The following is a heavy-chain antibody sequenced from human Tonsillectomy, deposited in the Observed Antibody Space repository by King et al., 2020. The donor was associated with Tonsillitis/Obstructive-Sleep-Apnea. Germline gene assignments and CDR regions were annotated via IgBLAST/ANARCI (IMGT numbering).Heavy chain of an antibody. CDR2: ISLDGGDT. CDR1: GFTFDDYT. J-gene: IGHJ5*02. V-gene: IGHV3-43*01. D-gene: IGHD5-12*01. Sequence: EVQLVESGGVLVQPGGSLRLSCATSGFTFDDYTMHWVRQVPGKGLEWVSLISLDGGDTYYADSVKGRFTISQDNSKNSLYLQMNSLRTEDTAFYSCAKGNSGHHSWRYNWFATWGQGTLVTVSS. CDR3: AKGNSGHHSWRYNWFAT.